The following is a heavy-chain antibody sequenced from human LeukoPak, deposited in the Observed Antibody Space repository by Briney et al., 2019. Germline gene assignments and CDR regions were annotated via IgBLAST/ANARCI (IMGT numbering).Heavy chain of an antibody. V-gene: IGHV1-8*01. CDR3: ARVDTAMVKAPDY. D-gene: IGHD5-18*01. Sequence: ASVKVSCKASGYTFTSYDINWVRQATGQGLEWMGWMNPNSGNTGYAQKFQGRVTMTRNTSISTAYMELSGLRSEDTAVYYCARVDTAMVKAPDYWGQGTLVTVSS. CDR2: MNPNSGNT. CDR1: GYTFTSYD. J-gene: IGHJ4*02.